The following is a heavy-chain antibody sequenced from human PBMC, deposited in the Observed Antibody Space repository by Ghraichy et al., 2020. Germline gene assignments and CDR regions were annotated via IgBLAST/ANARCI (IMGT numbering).Heavy chain of an antibody. D-gene: IGHD1-14*01. J-gene: IGHJ2*01. CDR2: IYSGGST. CDR1: GFTVSSNY. Sequence: GGSLRLSCAASGFTVSSNYMSWVRQAPGKGLEWVSVIYSGGSTFHADSVKGRITISRDNSKNTLYLQINSLRAEDTAVYYCARVVTGTLDIYWYFDLWGRGTLVTVSS. CDR3: ARVVTGTLDIYWYFDL. V-gene: IGHV3-53*01.